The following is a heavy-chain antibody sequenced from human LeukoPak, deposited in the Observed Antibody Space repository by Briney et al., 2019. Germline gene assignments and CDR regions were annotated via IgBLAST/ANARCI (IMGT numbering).Heavy chain of an antibody. D-gene: IGHD6-13*01. CDR1: GFTFDDYT. V-gene: IGHV3-43*01. J-gene: IGHJ4*02. CDR2: ISWDGGST. Sequence: GGSLRPSCAASGFTFDDYTMPWVRQAPGKGLEWVSLISWDGGSTYYADSVKGRFTISRDNSKNSLYLQMNSLRTEDTALYYCAKDIHSSSWYYFDYWGQGTLVTVSS. CDR3: AKDIHSSSWYYFDY.